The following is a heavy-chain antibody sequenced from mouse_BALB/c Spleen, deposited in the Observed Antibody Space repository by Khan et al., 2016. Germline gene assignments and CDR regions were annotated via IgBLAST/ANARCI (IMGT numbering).Heavy chain of an antibody. V-gene: IGHV9-3-1*01. D-gene: IGHD1-1*02. CDR3: ARGGNYFDY. J-gene: IGHJ2*01. CDR1: GYTFTNYG. CDR2: INTYTGEP. Sequence: QIQLVQSGPELKKPGETAKISCKASGYTFTNYGMNWVKQAPGKGLKWMGWINTYTGEPTYADDFKGRFAFSLETSASTAYLQINNLKNEDTATYFCARGGNYFDYCGQGTTLPVSS.